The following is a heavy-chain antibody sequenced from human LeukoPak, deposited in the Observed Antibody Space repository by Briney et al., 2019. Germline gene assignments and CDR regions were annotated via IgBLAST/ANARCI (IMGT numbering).Heavy chain of an antibody. CDR1: GFTFSSYS. CDR2: ISSSSSYI. D-gene: IGHD4-17*01. Sequence: GSLRLSCAASGFTFSSYSMNWVRQAPGKGLEWVSSISSSSSYIYYADSVKGRFTISRDNAKNSLYLQMNSLRAEDTAVYYCASQAHDYGDYVGYWGQGTLVTVSS. J-gene: IGHJ4*02. CDR3: ASQAHDYGDYVGY. V-gene: IGHV3-21*01.